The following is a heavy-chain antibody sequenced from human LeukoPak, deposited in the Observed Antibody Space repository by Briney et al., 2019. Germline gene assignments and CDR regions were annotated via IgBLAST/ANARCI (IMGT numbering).Heavy chain of an antibody. CDR2: LSGGGADT. Sequence: GSLRLSCAASGFTFDDYAMHWVRQAPGKGLEWVSALSGGGADTYYAGSVKGRFTISRDNSKNTLYLQMNSLRAEDTAVYYCAKGGISLVRGSFDYWGQGALVTVSS. J-gene: IGHJ4*02. CDR1: GFTFDDYA. V-gene: IGHV3-23*01. D-gene: IGHD3-10*01. CDR3: AKGGISLVRGSFDY.